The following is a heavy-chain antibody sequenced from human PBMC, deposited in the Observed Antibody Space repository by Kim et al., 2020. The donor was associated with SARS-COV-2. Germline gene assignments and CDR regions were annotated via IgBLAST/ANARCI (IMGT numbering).Heavy chain of an antibody. CDR3: AKDLGSAAAGTNNWFDP. CDR1: GFTFSSYA. J-gene: IGHJ5*02. Sequence: GGSLRLSCAASGFTFSSYAMSWVRQAPGKGLEWVSAISGSGGSTYYADSVKGRFTISRDNSKNTLYLQMNSLRAEDTAVYYCAKDLGSAAAGTNNWFDPWGQGTLVTVSS. V-gene: IGHV3-23*01. CDR2: ISGSGGST. D-gene: IGHD6-13*01.